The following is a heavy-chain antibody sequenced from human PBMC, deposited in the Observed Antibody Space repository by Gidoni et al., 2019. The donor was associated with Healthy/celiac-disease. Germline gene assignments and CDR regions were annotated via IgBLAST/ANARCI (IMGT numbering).Heavy chain of an antibody. D-gene: IGHD1-26*01. CDR1: GDTFSGYA. CDR2: IITILGIA. Sequence: QVQLVQSGAEVKKPGSSVKVSCKASGDTFSGYAISWVRQAPGQGLEWMGRIITILGIANYAQKFQGRVSITADKSTSTSYMELSSLRSEDTAVYYCARGSGSYQSYWGQGTLVTVSS. CDR3: ARGSGSYQSY. J-gene: IGHJ4*02. V-gene: IGHV1-69*09.